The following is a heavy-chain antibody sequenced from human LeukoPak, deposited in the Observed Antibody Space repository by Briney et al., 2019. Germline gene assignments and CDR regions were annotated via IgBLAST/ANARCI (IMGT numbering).Heavy chain of an antibody. CDR1: GLTFSSQA. V-gene: IGHV3-23*01. CDR2: ISGSGDHI. J-gene: IGHJ4*02. CDR3: ARNRDILTGFDY. Sequence: GGSLRLSCAASGLTFSSQAMTWVRQAPGKGLEWVSAISGSGDHIYYADSVKGRFTISRDNSKNTLYLQMNSLRAEDTAVYYCARNRDILTGFDYWGQGTLVTVSS. D-gene: IGHD3-9*01.